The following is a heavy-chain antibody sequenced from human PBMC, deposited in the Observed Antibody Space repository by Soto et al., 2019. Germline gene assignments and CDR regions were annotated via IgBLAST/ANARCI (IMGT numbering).Heavy chain of an antibody. J-gene: IGHJ4*02. D-gene: IGHD2-15*01. CDR3: ARAGAATLSDY. Sequence: QVHLQESGPGLVKPSETLSLTCTVSGGSISNYYWSWIRQPPGKGLEWIAYIYYSGSTNYNPSLTSRVTISLDTSKNQFSRKLSSVTAADAAVYYCARAGAATLSDYWGQGTLVTVSS. V-gene: IGHV4-59*01. CDR1: GGSISNYY. CDR2: IYYSGST.